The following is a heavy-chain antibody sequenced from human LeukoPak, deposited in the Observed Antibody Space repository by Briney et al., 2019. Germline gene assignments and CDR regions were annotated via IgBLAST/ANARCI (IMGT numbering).Heavy chain of an antibody. D-gene: IGHD1-14*01. CDR2: IGTVGDA. V-gene: IGHV3-13*01. J-gene: IGHJ4*02. CDR3: ARASNPY. CDR1: GFTFSNYD. Sequence: GGSLRLSCAASGFTFSNYDLHWVRQATGKGLEWVSSIGTVGDAYYSGSVKGRFTISRENAKNSWYLQMSSLRAGDTAVYYCARASNPYWGQGTLVTVSS.